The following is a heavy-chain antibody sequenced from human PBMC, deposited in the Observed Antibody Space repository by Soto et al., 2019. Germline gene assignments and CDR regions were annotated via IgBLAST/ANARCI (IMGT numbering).Heavy chain of an antibody. CDR3: ARTYYYDSSGYFPQRGMDV. V-gene: IGHV4-59*01. CDR1: GGSISSYY. D-gene: IGHD3-22*01. CDR2: IYYSGST. Sequence: SETLSLTCTVSGGSISSYYWSWIRQPPGKGLEWIGYIYYSGSTNYNPSLKSRVTISVDTSKNQFSLKLSSVTAADTAVYYCARTYYYDSSGYFPQRGMDVWGQGTTVTAP. J-gene: IGHJ6*02.